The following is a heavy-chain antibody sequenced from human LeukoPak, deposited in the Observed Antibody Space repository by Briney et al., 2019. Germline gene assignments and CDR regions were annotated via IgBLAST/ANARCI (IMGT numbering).Heavy chain of an antibody. CDR2: IIPILGIA. D-gene: IGHD3-10*01. V-gene: IGHV1-69*04. CDR1: GGTFSSYA. CDR3: ARRTPTVRGYYFDY. J-gene: IGHJ4*02. Sequence: GASVKVSCKASGGTFSSYAISWVRQAPGQGLEWMGSIIPILGIANYAQKFQGRVTITADKSTSTAYMELSSLRSADTAVYYCARRTPTVRGYYFDYWGQGTLVTVSS.